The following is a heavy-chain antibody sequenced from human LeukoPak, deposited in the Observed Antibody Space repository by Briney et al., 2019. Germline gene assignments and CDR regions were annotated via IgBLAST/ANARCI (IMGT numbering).Heavy chain of an antibody. V-gene: IGHV4-30-4*01. CDR3: ASLDDYGDLDY. CDR1: GGSISSGDYY. J-gene: IGHJ4*02. Sequence: SETLSLTCTVSGGSISSGDYYWSWIRQPPGKGLEWIGYIYYSGSAYYNPSLKSRVTISVDTSKNQFSLKLRSVTAADTAVYYCASLDDYGDLDYWGQGTLVTVSS. CDR2: IYYSGSA. D-gene: IGHD4-17*01.